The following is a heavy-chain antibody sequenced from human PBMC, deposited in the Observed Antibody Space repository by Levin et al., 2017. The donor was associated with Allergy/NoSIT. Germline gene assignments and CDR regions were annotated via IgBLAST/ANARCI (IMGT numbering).Heavy chain of an antibody. D-gene: IGHD6-19*01. Sequence: PAGGSLRLSCAASGFTLRTYAMHWFRQAPGKGLEWVAVVTYDGRNTYYADSVKGRFTISRDTFKNALYLQMNSLRAEDTAVYYCAREYWSTAVAGVDYWGQGTLVTVSS. CDR3: AREYWSTAVAGVDY. V-gene: IGHV3-30*04. J-gene: IGHJ4*02. CDR1: GFTLRTYA. CDR2: VTYDGRNT.